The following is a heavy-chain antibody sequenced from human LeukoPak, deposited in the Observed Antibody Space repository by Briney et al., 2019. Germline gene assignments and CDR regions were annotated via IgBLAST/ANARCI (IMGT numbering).Heavy chain of an antibody. CDR1: GYTFTDYY. D-gene: IGHD3-22*01. V-gene: IGHV1-2*02. CDR3: AADYYDSSGLDP. Sequence: ASVKVSCKTSGYTFTDYYIHWVRQAPGQGLEWMGWINPDSGYTNYAQKFQERVTITRDMSTSTAYMELSSLRSEDTAVYYCAADYYDSSGLDPWGQGTLVTVSS. J-gene: IGHJ5*02. CDR2: INPDSGYT.